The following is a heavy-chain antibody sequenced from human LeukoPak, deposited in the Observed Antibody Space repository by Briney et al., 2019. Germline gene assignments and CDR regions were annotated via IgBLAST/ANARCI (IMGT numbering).Heavy chain of an antibody. J-gene: IGHJ4*02. D-gene: IGHD2-15*01. CDR2: IYPGDSET. V-gene: IGHV5-51*01. CDR1: GYNFASYW. CDR3: ARHHSGGTQAY. Sequence: GESLKISCKGSGYNFASYWIGWVRQMPGKGLEWMGIIYPGDSETRHSPSFQGQVTISADKSITAYLQWSSLKASDTAMYYCARHHSGGTQAYWGQGTLVTVSS.